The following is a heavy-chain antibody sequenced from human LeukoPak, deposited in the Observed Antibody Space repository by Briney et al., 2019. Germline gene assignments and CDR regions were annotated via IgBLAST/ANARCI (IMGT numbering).Heavy chain of an antibody. CDR3: ARGGYSSPPFDY. Sequence: SVKVSCKASGGTFSSNDISWVRQAPGQGLEWMGGIIPIFGTANYAQKFQGRVTITTDESTSTAYMELSSLRSEDTAVYYCARGGYSSPPFDYWGQGTLVTVSS. V-gene: IGHV1-69*05. CDR2: IIPIFGTA. D-gene: IGHD6-13*01. J-gene: IGHJ4*02. CDR1: GGTFSSND.